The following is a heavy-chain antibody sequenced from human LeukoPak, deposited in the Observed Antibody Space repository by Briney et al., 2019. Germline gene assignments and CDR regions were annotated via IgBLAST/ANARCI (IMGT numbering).Heavy chain of an antibody. CDR2: ISTSSSTI. D-gene: IGHD3-22*01. CDR1: GFTFSTYS. V-gene: IGHV3-48*01. J-gene: IGHJ3*02. Sequence: PGGSLRLSCAASGFTFSTYSMNWVRQAPGKGLEWVSYISTSSSTIYYADSVKGRFTISRDNAKNSLYLQMNSLRAEDTAVYYCARIFITLDAFDIWGQGTMVTVSS. CDR3: ARIFITLDAFDI.